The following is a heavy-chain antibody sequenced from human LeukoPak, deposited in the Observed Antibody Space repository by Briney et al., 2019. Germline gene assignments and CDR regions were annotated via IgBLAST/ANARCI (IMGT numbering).Heavy chain of an antibody. Sequence: GGSLRLSCAASGFTFSTYTINWIRQAPGKGLEWGSSISSSGSYIYYADSVKGRFTISRDNAQNSLFLQMNSLRAADTAVYYCARSFTSAGGLADYWGQGTLVTVSS. CDR1: GFTFSTYT. D-gene: IGHD6-13*01. J-gene: IGHJ4*02. V-gene: IGHV3-21*01. CDR3: ARSFTSAGGLADY. CDR2: ISSSGSYI.